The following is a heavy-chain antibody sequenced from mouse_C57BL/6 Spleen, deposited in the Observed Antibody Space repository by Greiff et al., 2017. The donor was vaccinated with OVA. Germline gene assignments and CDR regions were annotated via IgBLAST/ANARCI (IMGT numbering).Heavy chain of an antibody. CDR1: GYTFTSYW. Sequence: VKLQQPGAELVMPGASVKLSCKASGYTFTSYWMHWVKQRPGQGLEWIGEIDPSDSYTNYNQKFKGKSTLTVDKSSSTAYMQLSSLTSEDSAVYYCARNGNNFDYWGQGTTLTVSS. D-gene: IGHD2-1*01. V-gene: IGHV1-69*01. CDR2: IDPSDSYT. CDR3: ARNGNNFDY. J-gene: IGHJ2*01.